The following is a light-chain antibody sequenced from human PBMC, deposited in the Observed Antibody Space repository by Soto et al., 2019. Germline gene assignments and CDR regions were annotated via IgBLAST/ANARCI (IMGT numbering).Light chain of an antibody. CDR2: KTS. J-gene: IGKJ2*01. CDR3: LQYNSLYT. Sequence: DIQMTQSPSTLSASVGDRVTITCRASQSLSGWLAWYQQKPGKAPKLLIYKTSSLESGVPSRFSGSGSGTEFTLTISSLQPDDSATYYCLQYNSLYTFGQGTKVDIK. V-gene: IGKV1-5*03. CDR1: QSLSGW.